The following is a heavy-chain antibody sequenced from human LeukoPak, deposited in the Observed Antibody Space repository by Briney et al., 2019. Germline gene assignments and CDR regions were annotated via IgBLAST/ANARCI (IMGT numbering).Heavy chain of an antibody. CDR1: GFTFSSYN. J-gene: IGHJ5*02. CDR3: IVFGDSNH. Sequence: GGSLRLSCAASGFTFSSYNMNWVRQAPGKGLEWVSYISSTSSTIYYADSVKGRFTISRDTSKNTLYLQINSLRVEDTAVYYCIVFGDSNHWGQGTLVTVSS. D-gene: IGHD4-17*01. CDR2: ISSTSSTI. V-gene: IGHV3-48*01.